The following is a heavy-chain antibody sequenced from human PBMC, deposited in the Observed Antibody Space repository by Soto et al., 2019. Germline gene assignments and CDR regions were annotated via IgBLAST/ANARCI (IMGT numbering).Heavy chain of an antibody. CDR2: ISTYNGKT. V-gene: IGHV1-18*01. D-gene: IGHD1-26*01. J-gene: IGHJ3*02. CDR1: RYTXXXHG. CDR3: ARLLTEGATFREDAFDI. Sequence: QVELMQSGGEVKRPGASVKVSCKSSRYTXXXHGISWVRQAPXXXXEWMGWISTYNGKTDSAQKFQGRVTMTADTRTNTAYMELRSLRSDDTAVYYCARLLTEGATFREDAFDIWGQGTKVTVSS.